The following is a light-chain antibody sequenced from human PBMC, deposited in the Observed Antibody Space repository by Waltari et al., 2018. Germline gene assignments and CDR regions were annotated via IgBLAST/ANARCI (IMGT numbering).Light chain of an antibody. J-gene: IGLJ2*01. Sequence: SSVLTQPPSVSLAPGKTASITCGGNNIGVKSVHWYQQRPGQAPVLVIYDDSARPSGIPERFSGSNSGNMATLTISRVEAGDGADYYCQVWDSNTNHVIFGGGTKLTVL. V-gene: IGLV3-21*04. CDR1: NIGVKS. CDR3: QVWDSNTNHVI. CDR2: DDS.